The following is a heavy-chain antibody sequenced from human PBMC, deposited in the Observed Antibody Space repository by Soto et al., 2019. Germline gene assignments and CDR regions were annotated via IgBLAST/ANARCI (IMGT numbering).Heavy chain of an antibody. V-gene: IGHV1-3*04. CDR1: GYTFTDYA. D-gene: IGHD2-2*02. Sequence: ASVKVSCKASGYTFTDYAIHWVRQAPGQRLEWMGWINTGTDNTKYSQKFQGRVTFTRDTSANTAYMELSSLRSEDTAVYYCAKSATVPAAIAYWGQGTLVTVSS. CDR3: AKSATVPAAIAY. CDR2: INTGTDNT. J-gene: IGHJ4*02.